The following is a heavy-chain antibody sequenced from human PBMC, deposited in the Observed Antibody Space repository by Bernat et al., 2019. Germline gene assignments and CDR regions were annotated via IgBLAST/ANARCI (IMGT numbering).Heavy chain of an antibody. CDR1: GYTLTELS. J-gene: IGHJ3*02. D-gene: IGHD3-10*01. CDR3: ASETMVQGVISRYAFDI. Sequence: QVQLVQSGAEVKKPGASVKVSCKVSGYTLTELSMHWVRQAPGKGLEWMGGFDPEDGETIYAQKFQGRVTITEDTSTDTAYMELSSLRSEDTAVYYCASETMVQGVISRYAFDIWGQGTMVTVSS. V-gene: IGHV1-24*01. CDR2: FDPEDGET.